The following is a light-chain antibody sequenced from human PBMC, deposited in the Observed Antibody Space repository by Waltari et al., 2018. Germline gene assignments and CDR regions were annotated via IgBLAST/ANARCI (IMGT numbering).Light chain of an antibody. CDR3: QRYVRLPET. V-gene: IGKV3-20*01. J-gene: IGKJ1*01. CDR1: QGVGRTL. CDR2: PAS. Sequence: SCRSAQGVGRTLAWKKQKHDQPARLLIYPASNRATGIPDRFSGSGSRTEFSLTISGRVTEDFALYYGQRYVRLPETFGQGTK.